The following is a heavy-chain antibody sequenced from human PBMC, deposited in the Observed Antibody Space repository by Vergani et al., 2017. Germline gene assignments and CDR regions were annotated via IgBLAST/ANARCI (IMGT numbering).Heavy chain of an antibody. D-gene: IGHD5-24*01. V-gene: IGHV1-69*01. J-gene: IGHJ6*02. CDR3: ARDRAGREMATIPNGV. CDR2: IIPIFGTA. Sequence: QVQLVQSGAEVKKTGSSVKVSCKASGYTFTYRYLHWVRQAPGQGLEWMGGIIPIFGTANYAQKFQGRVTITADESTSTAYMELSSLRSEDTAVYYCARDRAGREMATIPNGVWGQGTTVTVSS. CDR1: GYTFTYRY.